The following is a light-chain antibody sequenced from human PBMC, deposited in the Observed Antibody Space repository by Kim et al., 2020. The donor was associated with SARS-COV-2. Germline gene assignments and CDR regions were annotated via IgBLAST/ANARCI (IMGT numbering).Light chain of an antibody. CDR2: GAS. J-gene: IGKJ1*01. Sequence: SPGERATLSCSASQSVSSNYLAWYQQKPGQAPRLLIYGASSRATGIPDRFSGSGSGTDFTLTISRLEPEDFAVYYCQQYSSSPRTFGQGTKVDIK. V-gene: IGKV3-20*01. CDR1: QSVSSNY. CDR3: QQYSSSPRT.